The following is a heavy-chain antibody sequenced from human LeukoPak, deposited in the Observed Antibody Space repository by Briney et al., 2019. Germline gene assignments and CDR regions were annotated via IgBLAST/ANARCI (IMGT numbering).Heavy chain of an antibody. D-gene: IGHD2/OR15-2a*01. CDR2: INHDGTIR. V-gene: IGHV3-74*01. CDR3: ARDVFSLGDS. Sequence: PGGSLRLSCATSGFTFSRYGMHWVGQSPGKGLVWVSHINHDGTIRNYADSVRGRFTISRDIATLYLQMNSLGAEDTAVYYCARDVFSLGDSWGQGTLVTVSS. CDR1: GFTFSRYG. J-gene: IGHJ4*02.